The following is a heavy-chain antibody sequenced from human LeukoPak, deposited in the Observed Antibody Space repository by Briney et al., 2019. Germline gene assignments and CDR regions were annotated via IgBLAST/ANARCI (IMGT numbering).Heavy chain of an antibody. CDR1: GFTVSSNY. CDR3: ARGIYDSSGYEDY. J-gene: IGHJ4*02. Sequence: PGGSLRLSCAASGFTVSSNYMSWVRQAPGKGLEWVSVIYSGGSTYYADSVKGRFTISRHNSKSTLYLQMNSLRAEDTAVYYCARGIYDSSGYEDYWGQGTLVTVSS. D-gene: IGHD3-22*01. CDR2: IYSGGST. V-gene: IGHV3-53*04.